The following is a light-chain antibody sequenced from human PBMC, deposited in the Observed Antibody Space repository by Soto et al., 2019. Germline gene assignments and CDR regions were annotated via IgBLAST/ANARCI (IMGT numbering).Light chain of an antibody. Sequence: EIVLTQSPGTLSLSPGERATLSCRASQSVSSYLAWYQQKPGQAPRLLIYDASNRATGIPARFSGSGSGTDFTLTISSLEPEDFAVYYCQQRTNWPLLTFRGRTKVDIK. V-gene: IGKV3-11*01. CDR2: DAS. J-gene: IGKJ4*01. CDR1: QSVSSY. CDR3: QQRTNWPLLT.